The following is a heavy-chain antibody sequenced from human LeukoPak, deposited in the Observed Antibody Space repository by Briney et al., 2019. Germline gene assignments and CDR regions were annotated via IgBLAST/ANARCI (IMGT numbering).Heavy chain of an antibody. V-gene: IGHV3-30*02. D-gene: IGHD1-26*01. Sequence: GGSLRLSCVASGFTFSSYGMHWVRQAPGKGLEWVAFIRYRGSDNYADSVKGRFTISRDNSKNTLYLQMNSLRPEDTAVYYCAKDTPWWESLYFFDNWGQGTLVTVSS. CDR1: GFTFSSYG. CDR2: IRYRGSD. CDR3: AKDTPWWESLYFFDN. J-gene: IGHJ4*02.